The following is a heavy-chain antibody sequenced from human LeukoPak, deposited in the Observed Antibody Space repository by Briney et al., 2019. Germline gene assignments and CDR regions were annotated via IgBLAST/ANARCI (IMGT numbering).Heavy chain of an antibody. D-gene: IGHD5-12*01. CDR3: AKTSGYRRFDP. CDR1: GFTFSSYA. Sequence: GGSLRLSCAASGFTFSSYAMSWVRQAPGKGLEWASAISGSGGSTYFADSVKGRFTISRDNSKNTLYLQMNSLRAEDTAVYYCAKTSGYRRFDPWGQGTLVTVSS. V-gene: IGHV3-23*01. J-gene: IGHJ5*02. CDR2: ISGSGGST.